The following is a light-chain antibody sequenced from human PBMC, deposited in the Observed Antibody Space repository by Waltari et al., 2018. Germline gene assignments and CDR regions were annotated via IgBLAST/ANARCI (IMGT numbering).Light chain of an antibody. CDR1: SSDVGGYKY. Sequence: QSALTQPPSASGSPGQSVTISCTGTSSDVGGYKYVSWYQHHPGKAPKLMIYEVDERPSGVPDRFSGSKSGNTASLTVSGLQAEDEADYYCSSYAGSDNYWVFG. CDR3: SSYAGSDNYWV. CDR2: EVD. J-gene: IGLJ3*02. V-gene: IGLV2-8*01.